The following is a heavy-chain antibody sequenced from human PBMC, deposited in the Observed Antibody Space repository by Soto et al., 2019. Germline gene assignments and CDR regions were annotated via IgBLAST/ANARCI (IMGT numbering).Heavy chain of an antibody. J-gene: IGHJ6*02. CDR3: ARQVGYYYDSSGYYYYYYYGMDV. D-gene: IGHD3-22*01. CDR2: MNPNSGNT. V-gene: IGHV1-8*01. Sequence: QVQLVQSGTEVKKPGASVKVSCKASGYTFTSYDINWVRQATGQGLEWMGWMNPNSGNTGYAQKFQGRVTITRNTSISTAYMELSSLRSEDTAVYYCARQVGYYYDSSGYYYYYYYGMDVWGQGTTVTVSS. CDR1: GYTFTSYD.